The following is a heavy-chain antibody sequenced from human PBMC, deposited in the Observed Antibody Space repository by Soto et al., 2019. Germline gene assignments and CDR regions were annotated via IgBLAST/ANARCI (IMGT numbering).Heavy chain of an antibody. J-gene: IGHJ5*02. CDR2: INPMLGVA. D-gene: IGHD2-2*01. Sequence: SVKVSCKASGGSFSSLVISWLRQAPGQGPEWMGGINPMLGVANFAQKFQDRVTITADESTTTAYMELSSLRSEDTAVYYCARGPAQFDPWGQGTLVTVS. V-gene: IGHV1-69*10. CDR1: GGSFSSLV. CDR3: ARGPAQFDP.